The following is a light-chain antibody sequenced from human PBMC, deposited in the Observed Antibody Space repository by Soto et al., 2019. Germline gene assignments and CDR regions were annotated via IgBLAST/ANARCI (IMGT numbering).Light chain of an antibody. CDR2: GNS. CDR3: HSYDSSLSGAV. J-gene: IGLJ3*02. CDR1: SSNIGASYA. V-gene: IGLV1-40*01. Sequence: QSVLTQPPSVSGAPGQRVTISCTGSSSNIGASYAVHWYQQLPGTAPKLLIYGNSNRPSGVRYRFSGSKSGTSASLAITGLQAEDEADCYCHSYDSSLSGAVFGGGTKLTVL.